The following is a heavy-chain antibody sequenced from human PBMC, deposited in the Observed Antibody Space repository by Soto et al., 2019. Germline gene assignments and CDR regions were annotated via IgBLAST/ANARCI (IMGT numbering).Heavy chain of an antibody. D-gene: IGHD2-15*01. J-gene: IGHJ4*02. CDR1: GFTFSNAW. Sequence: PGGSLRLSCAASGFTFSNAWMSGVRQAPGKGLEWVGRIKSKTDGGTTDYAAPVKGRFTISRDDSKNTLYLQMNSLKTEDTAVYYCTTDHWPYCSGGSCYDSLDYWGQGTLVTVSS. V-gene: IGHV3-15*01. CDR3: TTDHWPYCSGGSCYDSLDY. CDR2: IKSKTDGGTT.